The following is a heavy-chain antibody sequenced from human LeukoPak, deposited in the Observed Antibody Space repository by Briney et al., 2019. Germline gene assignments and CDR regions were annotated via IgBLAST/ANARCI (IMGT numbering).Heavy chain of an antibody. D-gene: IGHD2-2*01. J-gene: IGHJ5*02. CDR3: AKLTSFFPSSSENEENWFDP. CDR2: ISGSGGST. V-gene: IGHV3-23*01. Sequence: GGSLRLSCAASGFTFSSYAMSWARQAPGKGLEWVSAISGSGGSTYYADSVKGRFTISRDNSKNTLYLQMNSLRAEDTAVYYCAKLTSFFPSSSENEENWFDPWGQGTLVTVSS. CDR1: GFTFSSYA.